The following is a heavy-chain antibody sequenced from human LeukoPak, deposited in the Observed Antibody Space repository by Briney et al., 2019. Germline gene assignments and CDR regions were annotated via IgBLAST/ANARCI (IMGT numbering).Heavy chain of an antibody. V-gene: IGHV3-48*04. CDR1: VFTFSSYG. CDR3: ARDKTPPYGDYVAEDAFDI. Sequence: GGSRRLSCAPSVFTFSSYGISGVRRAPGRGLEGGSAIIGRGSTRYYAVSGKGRFTISRDNAKNSLYLQMNSLRAEDTAVYYCARDKTPPYGDYVAEDAFDIWGQGTMVTVSS. D-gene: IGHD4-17*01. J-gene: IGHJ3*02. CDR2: IIGRGSTR.